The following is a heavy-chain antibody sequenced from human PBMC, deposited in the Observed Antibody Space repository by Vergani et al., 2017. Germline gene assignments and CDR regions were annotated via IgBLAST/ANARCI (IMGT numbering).Heavy chain of an antibody. V-gene: IGHV3-48*03. Sequence: EVQLVESGGGLVQPGGSLRLSCAASGFTFSSYEMNWVRQAPGKGLEWVSYISSSGSTIYYADSVKGRFTISRDNAKNSLYLQMNSLRAEDTAVYYCAKDLEAYCGGDCSTPFDYWGQGTLVTVSS. CDR3: AKDLEAYCGGDCSTPFDY. CDR1: GFTFSSYE. J-gene: IGHJ4*02. D-gene: IGHD2-21*02. CDR2: ISSSGSTI.